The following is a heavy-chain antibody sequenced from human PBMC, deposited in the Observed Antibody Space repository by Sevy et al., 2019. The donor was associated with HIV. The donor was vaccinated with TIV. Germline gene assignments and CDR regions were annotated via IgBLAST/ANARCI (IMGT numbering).Heavy chain of an antibody. CDR2: ISSSGSTI. D-gene: IGHD1-7*01. CDR1: GFTFSDYY. V-gene: IGHV3-11*01. CDR3: ARDRITGTTKPFDY. Sequence: GGSLRLSCAASGFTFSDYYMSWIRQAPGKGLEWVSYISSSGSTIYYADSVKGGFTISRYNAKNSLYLQMNRLRAEDSAVYYCARDRITGTTKPFDYWGQGTLVTVSS. J-gene: IGHJ4*02.